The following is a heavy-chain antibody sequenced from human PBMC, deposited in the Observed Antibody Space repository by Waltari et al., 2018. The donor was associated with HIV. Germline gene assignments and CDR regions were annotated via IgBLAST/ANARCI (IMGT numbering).Heavy chain of an antibody. CDR3: ARGMGFGWYYLDY. D-gene: IGHD6-19*01. CDR2: IYPTNGDT. Sequence: QVQLVQSGPEVKKPGASVKVSCKASGYTFSDDYIHWVRQAPGQGPEWMGRIYPTNGDTYSVRKLQDRVTMTSDTSQNTVYMEVTGLTSDDTAIYYCARGMGFGWYYLDYWGQGTLVIVSS. J-gene: IGHJ4*02. CDR1: GYTFSDDY. V-gene: IGHV1-2*06.